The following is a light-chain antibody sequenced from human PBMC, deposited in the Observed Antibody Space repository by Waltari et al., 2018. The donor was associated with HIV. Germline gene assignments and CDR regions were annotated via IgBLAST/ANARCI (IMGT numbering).Light chain of an antibody. J-gene: IGKJ4*01. V-gene: IGKV3-15*01. Sequence: EIVMTQSPATLSVSPGERVTLACRASQMVSSDLAWYQQKPGQAPRLLIYGASPRATGIPAMFSGSKSGTEFTLAISSLQSEEFAVYYCQQYNNWPLTFGGGTKVEIK. CDR1: QMVSSD. CDR2: GAS. CDR3: QQYNNWPLT.